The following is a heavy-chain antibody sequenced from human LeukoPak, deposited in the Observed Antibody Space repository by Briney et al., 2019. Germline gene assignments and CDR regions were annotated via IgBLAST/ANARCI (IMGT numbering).Heavy chain of an antibody. CDR1: GGSFSGYY. J-gene: IGHJ4*02. Sequence: PSETLSLTCAVYGGSFSGYYWSWIRQPPGKGLAWIGEINHSGSTNYNPSLKSRVTISVDTSKNQFSLKLSSVTAADTAVYYCARDGGPPRGWFGELFRGIDYWGQGTLVTVSS. D-gene: IGHD3-10*01. V-gene: IGHV4-34*01. CDR3: ARDGGPPRGWFGELFRGIDY. CDR2: INHSGST.